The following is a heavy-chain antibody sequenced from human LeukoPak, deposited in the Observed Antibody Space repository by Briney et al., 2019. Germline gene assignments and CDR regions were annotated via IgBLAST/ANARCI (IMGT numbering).Heavy chain of an antibody. J-gene: IGHJ4*02. Sequence: ASVKVSSKVSGYTLTELSMHWVRQAPGKGLEWMGGFDPEDGETIYAQKFQGRVTMTEDTSTDTAYMELSSLRPEDTAVYYCASFSGWSQGRRVYWGQGTLVTVSS. CDR3: ASFSGWSQGRRVY. V-gene: IGHV1-24*01. CDR2: FDPEDGET. D-gene: IGHD6-19*01. CDR1: GYTLTELS.